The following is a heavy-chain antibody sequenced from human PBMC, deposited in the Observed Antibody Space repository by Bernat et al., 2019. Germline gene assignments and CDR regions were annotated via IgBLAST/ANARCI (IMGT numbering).Heavy chain of an antibody. CDR3: ARGVHSSSWYFFDY. CDR1: GDSVSSNSAA. V-gene: IGHV6-1*01. Sequence: QVQLQQSGPGLVKPSQTLSLTCVISGDSVSSNSAAWNWNRQSPSRGLEWLGRTYYRSKWYNDYAVSVKSRININPDTSKNQFSLELNSVTPEDTAVYYCARGVHSSSWYFFDYWGQGTLVTVSS. J-gene: IGHJ4*02. D-gene: IGHD6-13*01. CDR2: TYYRSKWYN.